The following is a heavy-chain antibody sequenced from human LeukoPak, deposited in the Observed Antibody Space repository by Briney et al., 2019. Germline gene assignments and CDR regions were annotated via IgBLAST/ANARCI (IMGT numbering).Heavy chain of an antibody. CDR3: ARRGHTHYFDS. V-gene: IGHV3-11*01. CDR2: ISSSGSTK. Sequence: GSLRLSCAAPGFTFSDYYMSWIRQAPGKGLEWVSYISSSGSTKYYADSVKGRFTISRDNAKNSLYLQMNSLRAEDTAVYYCARRGHTHYFDSWGQGTLLTVSS. D-gene: IGHD2-15*01. J-gene: IGHJ4*02. CDR1: GFTFSDYY.